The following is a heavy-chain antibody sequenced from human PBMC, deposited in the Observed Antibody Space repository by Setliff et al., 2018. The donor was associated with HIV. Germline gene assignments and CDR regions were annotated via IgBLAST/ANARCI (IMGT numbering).Heavy chain of an antibody. V-gene: IGHV1-2*02. Sequence: ASVKVFCKTSGYTFTASYLHWVRQAPGQGLQWMGWMHPNSGATKYAQKFRDRVTLTGDTSISTASMELSSLKSDDTAMYYCATSTSRFFWNGFYQGGFGSRNSHSFENWGQGTLVTVSS. J-gene: IGHJ4*02. D-gene: IGHD3-3*01. CDR1: GYTFTASY. CDR3: ATSTSRFFWNGFYQGGFGSRNSHSFEN. CDR2: MHPNSGAT.